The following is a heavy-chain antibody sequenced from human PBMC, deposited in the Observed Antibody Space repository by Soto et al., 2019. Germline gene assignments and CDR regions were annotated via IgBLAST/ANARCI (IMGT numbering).Heavy chain of an antibody. CDR3: ARDSYGSLSY. CDR1: GGSISSGGYY. V-gene: IGHV4-31*03. D-gene: IGHD4-17*01. J-gene: IGHJ4*02. Sequence: SETLSLTCTVSGGSISSGGYYWSWIRQHPGKGLEWIGYIYYSGSTYYNPSLKSRVTISVDTSKNQFSLKLSSVTAADTAVYYCARDSYGSLSYWGQGTLVTVSS. CDR2: IYYSGST.